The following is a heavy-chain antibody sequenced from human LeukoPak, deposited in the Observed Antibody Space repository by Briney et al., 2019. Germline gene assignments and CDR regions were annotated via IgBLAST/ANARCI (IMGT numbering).Heavy chain of an antibody. CDR1: GGTFSSYA. CDR2: IIPLFGPA. J-gene: IGHJ1*01. Sequence: GSSVTVSCKASGGTFSSYAISWVRQAPGQEIEWMGRIIPLFGPANYAQKFQGRVTITTDESTSTAYMELSSLRSEDTAVYYCARAPLYYYDSSGYRPEYFQHWGQGTLVTVSS. D-gene: IGHD3-22*01. V-gene: IGHV1-69*05. CDR3: ARAPLYYYDSSGYRPEYFQH.